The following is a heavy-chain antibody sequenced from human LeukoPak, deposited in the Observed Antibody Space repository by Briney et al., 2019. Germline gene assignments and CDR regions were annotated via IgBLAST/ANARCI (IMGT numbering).Heavy chain of an antibody. V-gene: IGHV1-8*01. J-gene: IGHJ4*02. D-gene: IGHD5-24*01. Sequence: ASVKVSCKASGYTFTSYDINWVRQATGQGLEWMGWVNPNSGNTGYAQKFQGRVTMTRNTSISTAYMELSSLRSEDTAVYYCARAARRDGYNFRFWGQGTLVTVSS. CDR2: VNPNSGNT. CDR3: ARAARRDGYNFRF. CDR1: GYTFTSYD.